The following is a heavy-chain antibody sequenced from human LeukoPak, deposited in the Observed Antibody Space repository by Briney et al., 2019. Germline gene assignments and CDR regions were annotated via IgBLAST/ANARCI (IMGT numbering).Heavy chain of an antibody. V-gene: IGHV3-15*01. D-gene: IGHD5-18*01. CDR3: TTETPYSYGPPAFDY. Sequence: GGSLRLSCAASGFTFSNAWMSWVRQAPGKGLEWVGRIKSKTDGGTTDYAAPVKGRFTISRDDPKNTLYLQMNSLKTEDTAVYYCTTETPYSYGPPAFDYWGQGTLVTVSS. J-gene: IGHJ4*02. CDR1: GFTFSNAW. CDR2: IKSKTDGGTT.